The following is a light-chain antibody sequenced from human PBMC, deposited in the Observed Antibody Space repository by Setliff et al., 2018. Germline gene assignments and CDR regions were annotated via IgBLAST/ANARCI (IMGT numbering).Light chain of an antibody. CDR3: SSYAASYNPYV. Sequence: QSALTQPPSASGSPGQSLTISCTGTSGDVGAYNFVSWYQQHPGKAPKLIIYEVSKRPSGVPDRFSGSKSGNTASLTASGLQAEDEADYYCSSYAASYNPYVFGTGTKVTVL. V-gene: IGLV2-8*01. J-gene: IGLJ1*01. CDR1: SGDVGAYNF. CDR2: EVS.